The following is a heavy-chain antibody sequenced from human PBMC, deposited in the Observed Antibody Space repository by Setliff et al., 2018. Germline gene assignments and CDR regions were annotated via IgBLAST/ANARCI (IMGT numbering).Heavy chain of an antibody. CDR2: IYTSGST. D-gene: IGHD6-13*01. V-gene: IGHV4-4*07. CDR1: GGSISSYY. J-gene: IGHJ6*03. CDR3: ARAGGGSSFTAYYDYYYMDV. Sequence: SETLSLTCTVSGGSISSYYWSWIRQPAGKGLEWIGRIYTSGSTNYNPSLKSRVTMSVDTSKNQFSLKLSSVTAADTAVYYCARAGGGSSFTAYYDYYYMDVWGKGTTVTVSS.